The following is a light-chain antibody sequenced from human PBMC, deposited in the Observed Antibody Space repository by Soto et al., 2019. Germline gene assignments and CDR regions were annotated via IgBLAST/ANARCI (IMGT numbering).Light chain of an antibody. J-gene: IGKJ4*01. CDR3: QQRSNWPLT. V-gene: IGKV3-11*01. Sequence: TQSPATLSLSPGERATLSCRASQSVSSYLAWYQQKPGQAPRLLIYDASSRPTDIPARFSGSGSGTDFTLTISSLEPEDFAVYYCQQRSNWPLTFGGGTKVDIK. CDR1: QSVSSY. CDR2: DAS.